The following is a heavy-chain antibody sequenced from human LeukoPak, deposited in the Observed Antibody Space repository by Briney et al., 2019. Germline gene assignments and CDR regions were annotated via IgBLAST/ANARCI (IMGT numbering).Heavy chain of an antibody. V-gene: IGHV3-23*01. D-gene: IGHD2-15*01. Sequence: PGGSPRLSCAASGLTISSYAMSWVRQAPGKGLEWVSAISGSGGSTYYADSVKGRFTISRDNSKNTLYLQMNSLRAEDTAVYYCAKDLAVRAPGLSGFDYWGQGTLVTVSS. J-gene: IGHJ4*02. CDR3: AKDLAVRAPGLSGFDY. CDR1: GLTISSYA. CDR2: ISGSGGST.